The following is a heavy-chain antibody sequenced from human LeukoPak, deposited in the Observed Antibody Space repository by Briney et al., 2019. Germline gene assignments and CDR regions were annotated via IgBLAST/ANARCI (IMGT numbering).Heavy chain of an antibody. V-gene: IGHV3-20*04. D-gene: IGHD4-23*01. CDR3: AKDSVGGYFDY. Sequence: GGSLRLSCAASGFTFDDYGMSGVRQAPGKGLEWVSGINWNGGSTGYADSVKGRFTISRDNSKNTLYLQMNSLRAEDTAVYYCAKDSVGGYFDYWGQGTLVTVSS. CDR2: INWNGGST. CDR1: GFTFDDYG. J-gene: IGHJ4*02.